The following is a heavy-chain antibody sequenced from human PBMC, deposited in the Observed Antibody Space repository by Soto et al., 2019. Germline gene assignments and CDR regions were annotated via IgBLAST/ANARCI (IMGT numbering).Heavy chain of an antibody. Sequence: ASVKVSFKAPGYIFTAYFMHCLRQAPGQGLDWMGWINPNNGATHYGLSFQGRVTMTRDTSISTAYMELSSLRSDDTAVYYCASHDPGARFDPWGQGTLVTVSS. V-gene: IGHV1-2*02. D-gene: IGHD1-1*01. CDR3: ASHDPGARFDP. CDR1: GYIFTAYF. J-gene: IGHJ5*02. CDR2: INPNNGAT.